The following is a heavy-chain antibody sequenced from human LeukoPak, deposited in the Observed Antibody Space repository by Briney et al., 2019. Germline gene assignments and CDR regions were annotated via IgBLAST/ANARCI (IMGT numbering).Heavy chain of an antibody. J-gene: IGHJ4*02. Sequence: GGSLRLSCVASGFPFSSYWMTWVRQAPGKGLEWVSAISGSGGSTYYADSVKGRFTISRDNSKNTLYLQMNSLRAEDTAVYYCARNYGDYGLFRYWGQGTLVTVSS. D-gene: IGHD4-17*01. V-gene: IGHV3-23*01. CDR3: ARNYGDYGLFRY. CDR1: GFPFSSYW. CDR2: ISGSGGST.